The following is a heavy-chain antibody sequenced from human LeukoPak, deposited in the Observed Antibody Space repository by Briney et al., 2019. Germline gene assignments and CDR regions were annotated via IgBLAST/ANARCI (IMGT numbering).Heavy chain of an antibody. D-gene: IGHD6-19*01. J-gene: IGHJ3*02. CDR2: IIPIFGTA. CDR3: ARRRYIAVAGPRRDAFDI. CDR1: GGTFSSYA. V-gene: IGHV1-69*06. Sequence: ASVKVSCKASGGTFSSYAISWVQQAPGQGLEWMGGIIPIFGTANYAQKFQGRVTITADKSTSTAYIELSSLRSEDTAVYYCARRRYIAVAGPRRDAFDIWGQGTMVTVSS.